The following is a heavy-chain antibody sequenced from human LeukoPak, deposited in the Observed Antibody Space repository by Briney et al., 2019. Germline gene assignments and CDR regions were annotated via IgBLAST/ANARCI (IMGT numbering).Heavy chain of an antibody. J-gene: IGHJ4*02. CDR2: IWYDGSNK. D-gene: IGHD2-2*02. Sequence: GGSLRLSCAASGFTFSSYGMHWVRQAPGKGLEWVAVIWYDGSNKYYADSVKGRFTISRDNSKNTLYLQMNSLRAEDTAVYYCAKEEGYCSSTSCYTGGFDYWGQGTLVTVSS. V-gene: IGHV3-30*02. CDR1: GFTFSSYG. CDR3: AKEEGYCSSTSCYTGGFDY.